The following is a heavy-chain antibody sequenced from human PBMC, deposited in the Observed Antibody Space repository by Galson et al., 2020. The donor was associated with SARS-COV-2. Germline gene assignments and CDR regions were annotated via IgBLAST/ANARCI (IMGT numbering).Heavy chain of an antibody. V-gene: IGHV3-23*01. J-gene: IGHJ6*02. CDR1: GFTLSNSA. D-gene: IGHD3-3*01. Sequence: GGSLRLSCAASGFTLSNSAMSWVRQAPGKGLEWVSGFGVSGDFTYYADSVKGRFTISRDDSTNTLYLQMNSLRAEDTAVYFCAKEDDSWSDRYSYYYGMHVWGQGTTVTVSS. CDR2: FGVSGDFT. CDR3: AKEDDSWSDRYSYYYGMHV.